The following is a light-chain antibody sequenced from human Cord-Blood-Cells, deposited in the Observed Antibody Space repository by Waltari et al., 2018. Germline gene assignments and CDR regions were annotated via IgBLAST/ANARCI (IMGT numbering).Light chain of an antibody. Sequence: EIVMTKSPATLSVSPGERATLSCRASQSVSSNLAWYQQKPGQDPRLLIYGASTRATGIPARFSGSGSGTEFTLTISSLQSEDFAVYYCQQYNNWLTFGQGTKLEIK. CDR3: QQYNNWLT. CDR1: QSVSSN. J-gene: IGKJ2*01. CDR2: GAS. V-gene: IGKV3-15*01.